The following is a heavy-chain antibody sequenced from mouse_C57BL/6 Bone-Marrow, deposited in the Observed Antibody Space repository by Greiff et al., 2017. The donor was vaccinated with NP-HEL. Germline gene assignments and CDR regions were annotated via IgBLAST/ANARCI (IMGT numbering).Heavy chain of an antibody. V-gene: IGHV5-16*01. CDR1: GFTFSDYY. CDR2: INYDGSST. Sequence: EVKLMESEGGLVQPGSSMKLSCTASGFTFSDYYMAWVRQVPEKGLEWVANINYDGSSTYYLDSLKSRFIISRDNAKNILYLQMSSLKSEDTATYYCARDRNYGRDWYFDVWGTGTTVTVSS. J-gene: IGHJ1*03. D-gene: IGHD1-1*01. CDR3: ARDRNYGRDWYFDV.